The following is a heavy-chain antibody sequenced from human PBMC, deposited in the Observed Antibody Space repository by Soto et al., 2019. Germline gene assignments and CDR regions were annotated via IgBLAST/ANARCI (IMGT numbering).Heavy chain of an antibody. J-gene: IGHJ3*02. Sequence: QVQLVQSGAEVKKPGASVKVSCKASGYTFTGYYMHWVRQAPGQGLEWMGWINPNSGGTNYAQKFQGRVTMTRDTSISTAYMELGRLRSDDTAVYYCARERCSGGSCYSNAFDIWGQGTMVTVSS. CDR2: INPNSGGT. CDR3: ARERCSGGSCYSNAFDI. D-gene: IGHD2-15*01. CDR1: GYTFTGYY. V-gene: IGHV1-2*02.